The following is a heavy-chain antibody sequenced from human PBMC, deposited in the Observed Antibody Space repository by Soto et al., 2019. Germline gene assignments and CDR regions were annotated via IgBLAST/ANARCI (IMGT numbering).Heavy chain of an antibody. CDR2: INPNSGGT. V-gene: IGHV1-2*04. D-gene: IGHD3-9*01. CDR3: ARDSQLRYFDWPFLGGADYGMDV. J-gene: IGHJ6*02. CDR1: GYTFTGYY. Sequence: ASVKVSCKASGYTFTGYYMHWVRQAPGQGLEWMGWINPNSGGTNYAQKFQGWVTMTRDTSISTAYMELSRLRSDDTAVYYCARDSQLRYFDWPFLGGADYGMDVWGQGTTVTVSS.